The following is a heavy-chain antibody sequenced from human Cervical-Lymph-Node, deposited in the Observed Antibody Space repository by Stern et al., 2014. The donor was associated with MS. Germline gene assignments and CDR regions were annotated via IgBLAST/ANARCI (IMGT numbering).Heavy chain of an antibody. CDR2: IYSNGEI. Sequence: QVQLQESGPGLVKPSETLSLTCTVSGDSINNNYWSWIRQPAGKGLEWIGRIYSNGEINYNPSLKSRLTMSVDTSKNQFSLKVRSVTAADTAVYYCTRGRPGLGTDYWGQGSLVTVSS. CDR3: TRGRPGLGTDY. D-gene: IGHD7-27*01. V-gene: IGHV4-4*07. J-gene: IGHJ4*02. CDR1: GDSINNNY.